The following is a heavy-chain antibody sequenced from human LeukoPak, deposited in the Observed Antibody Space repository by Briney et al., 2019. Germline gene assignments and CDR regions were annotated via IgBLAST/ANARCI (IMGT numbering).Heavy chain of an antibody. J-gene: IGHJ5*02. D-gene: IGHD6-6*01. Sequence: PGGSLGLTCAASGFSFSNFWMSWVRQAPEKGLEWVANIKPDGSATNYVDSVKGRFTISRDNAKNSLDLQMNSLRAEDTAVYYCARGGGSSSWGQGTLVTVSS. V-gene: IGHV3-7*01. CDR3: ARGGGSSS. CDR2: IKPDGSAT. CDR1: GFSFSNFW.